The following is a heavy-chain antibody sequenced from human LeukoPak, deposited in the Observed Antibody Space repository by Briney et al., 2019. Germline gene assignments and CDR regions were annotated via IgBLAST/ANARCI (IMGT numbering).Heavy chain of an antibody. CDR3: ARGTRDAAFDI. CDR1: GGSISSYY. D-gene: IGHD1-14*01. Sequence: PSETLSLTCTVSGGSISSYYWSWIRQPPGKGLEWIGYIYYSGSTNYNPSLKSRVTISVDTSKNQFSLKLSFVTAADTAVYYCARGTRDAAFDIWGQGTMVTVSS. V-gene: IGHV4-59*01. CDR2: IYYSGST. J-gene: IGHJ3*02.